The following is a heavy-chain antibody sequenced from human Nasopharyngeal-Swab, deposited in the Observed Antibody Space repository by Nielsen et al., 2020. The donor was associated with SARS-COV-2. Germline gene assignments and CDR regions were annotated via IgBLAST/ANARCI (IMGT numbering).Heavy chain of an antibody. V-gene: IGHV1-2*06. D-gene: IGHD6-13*01. CDR3: VRDDGGVPGIPETGPPGAF. J-gene: IGHJ4*02. CDR1: GYTFSDYY. CDR2: VNPNSGDT. Sequence: ASVKVSCKASGYTFSDYYMHWVRQAPGKGLEWMGRVNPNSGDTIYAQEFQGRVTMTGDTSIGTAYMELRRLISDDTAVYYCVRDDGGVPGIPETGPPGAFWGQGTLVTVSS.